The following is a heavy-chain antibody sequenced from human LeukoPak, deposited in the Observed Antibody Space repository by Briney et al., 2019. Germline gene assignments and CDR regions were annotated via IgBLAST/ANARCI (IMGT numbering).Heavy chain of an antibody. Sequence: GGSLRLSCAASGFTFSSYSMNWVRQAPGKGLEWVSSISSSSSYIYYADSVKGRFTISRDNAKNSLYLQMNSLRAEDTAVYYCARDRGYCSSTSSREKKLWFDPWGQGTLVTVSS. D-gene: IGHD2-2*01. CDR1: GFTFSSYS. CDR2: ISSSSSYI. CDR3: ARDRGYCSSTSSREKKLWFDP. J-gene: IGHJ5*02. V-gene: IGHV3-21*01.